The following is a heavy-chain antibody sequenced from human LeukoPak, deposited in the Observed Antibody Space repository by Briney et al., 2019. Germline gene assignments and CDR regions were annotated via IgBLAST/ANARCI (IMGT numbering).Heavy chain of an antibody. Sequence: GRSLRLSCAASGFTFDDYAMHWVRQAPGKGLEWVSGISWNSGSIGYADSVKGRFTISRDNAKNSLYLQMNSLRAEDTALYYCAKGMELRYFDWLLSTLGGLDYWGQGTLVTVSS. D-gene: IGHD3-9*01. CDR3: AKGMELRYFDWLLSTLGGLDY. V-gene: IGHV3-9*01. J-gene: IGHJ4*02. CDR1: GFTFDDYA. CDR2: ISWNSGSI.